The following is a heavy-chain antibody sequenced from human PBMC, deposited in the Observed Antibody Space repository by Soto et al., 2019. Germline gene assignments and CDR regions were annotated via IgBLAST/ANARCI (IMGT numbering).Heavy chain of an antibody. D-gene: IGHD1-26*01. Sequence: GGSLRLSCAAPGFTFSSYAMHWVRQAPGKGLEWVAVISYDGSNIYYADSVKGRFTISRDNSKNTLYLQMNSLRAEDTAAHYCARDSRATGAGAFDIWGLGTMVTVSS. V-gene: IGHV3-30-3*01. J-gene: IGHJ3*02. CDR3: ARDSRATGAGAFDI. CDR2: ISYDGSNI. CDR1: GFTFSSYA.